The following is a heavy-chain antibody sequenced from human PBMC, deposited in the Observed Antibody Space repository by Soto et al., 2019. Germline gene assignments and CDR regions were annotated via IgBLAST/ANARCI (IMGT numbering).Heavy chain of an antibody. V-gene: IGHV4-39*01. CDR3: ARLSVSSSWSFDY. CDR1: GGSIGSSSYY. D-gene: IGHD6-13*01. J-gene: IGHJ4*02. Sequence: PSETLSLTCTVSGGSIGSSSYYWGWIRQPPGKGLEWIGSIYYSGSTYYNPSLKSRVTISVDTSKNQFSLKLSSVTAADTAVYYCARLSVSSSWSFDYWGQGTLVTVSS. CDR2: IYYSGST.